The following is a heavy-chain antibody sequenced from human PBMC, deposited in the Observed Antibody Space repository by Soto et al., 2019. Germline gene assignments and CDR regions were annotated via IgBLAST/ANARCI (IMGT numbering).Heavy chain of an antibody. V-gene: IGHV1-46*01. J-gene: IGHJ1*01. Sequence: ASVKISCKASGYLFTAYSMHWVRLAPGQGLEWMGVVNPSGGSTKYAQNFQGRVTMTRDTSTTTIYMELSSLRSDDTAIYYCAREENCSGGTCYSEYFHRLSQGNLVTVSS. D-gene: IGHD2-15*01. CDR2: VNPSGGST. CDR3: AREENCSGGTCYSEYFHR. CDR1: GYLFTAYS.